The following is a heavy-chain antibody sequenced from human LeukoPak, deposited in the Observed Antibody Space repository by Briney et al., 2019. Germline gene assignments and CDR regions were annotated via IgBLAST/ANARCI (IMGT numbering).Heavy chain of an antibody. V-gene: IGHV4-30-2*01. CDR1: GGSFSGYS. CDR2: IYHSGST. J-gene: IGHJ5*02. D-gene: IGHD3-3*01. CDR3: ARGSRPYYDFWSGYLGTHWFDP. Sequence: PSETLSLTCAVYGGSFSGYSWSWIRQPPGKGLEWIGYIYHSGSTYYNPSLKSRVTISVDRSKNQFSLKLSSVTAADTAVYYCARGSRPYYDFWSGYLGTHWFDPWGQGTLVTVSS.